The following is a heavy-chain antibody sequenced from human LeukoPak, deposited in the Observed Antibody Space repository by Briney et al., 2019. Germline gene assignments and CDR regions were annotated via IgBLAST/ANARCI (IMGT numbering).Heavy chain of an antibody. J-gene: IGHJ3*02. CDR2: IYHSGST. V-gene: IGHV4-59*01. D-gene: IGHD3-10*01. CDR1: GGSISNYY. CDR3: ATLLYGSGSYPTRDDAFDI. Sequence: SETLSLTCTVSGGSISNYYWSWIRQPPGKGLEWIGYIYHSGSTNYNPSLKSRVTISVDTSKNQFSLKVSSVTAADTAVYYCATLLYGSGSYPTRDDAFDIWGPGTVVTVSS.